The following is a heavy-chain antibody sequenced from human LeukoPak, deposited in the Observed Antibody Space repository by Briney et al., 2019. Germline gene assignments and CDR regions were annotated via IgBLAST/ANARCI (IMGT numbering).Heavy chain of an antibody. Sequence: GGSLRLSCVASGFTFGKYWMSWVRQAPGKGLEWVANIKLDGSEKNYVDSVKGRFTISRDNTKNSLYLQMNSLRAEDTAVYYCARDPDYWGQGTLVTVSS. CDR1: GFTFGKYW. CDR2: IKLDGSEK. CDR3: ARDPDY. V-gene: IGHV3-7*03. J-gene: IGHJ4*02.